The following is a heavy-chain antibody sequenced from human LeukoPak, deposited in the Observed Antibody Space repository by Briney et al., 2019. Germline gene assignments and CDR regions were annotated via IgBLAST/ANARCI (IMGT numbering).Heavy chain of an antibody. V-gene: IGHV4-59*01. CDR2: IYCSGSA. D-gene: IGHD6-19*01. CDR3: ARDRGSSGWFDY. Sequence: SETLSLTCTVSGGSMSGFYSGWIRQPPGKGLEWIGFIYCSGSANYNPSLKSRVTMSVDMSKNQFSLKLSSVTAADTAFYYCARDRGSSGWFDYRGGGALVTVSS. CDR1: GGSMSGFY. J-gene: IGHJ4*02.